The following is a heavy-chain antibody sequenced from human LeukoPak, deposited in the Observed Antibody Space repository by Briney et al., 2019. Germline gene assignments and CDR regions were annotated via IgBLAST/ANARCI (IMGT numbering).Heavy chain of an antibody. CDR2: IITIFGTT. Sequence: SVKVSCKASEGTFSSYGISWVRQAPGQGLEGMGGIITIFGTTNYAQKFQDRVTITTDESTSTDYMELSGLRSDDTAVYFCARASNSSQPYYSYYYYMDVWGKGTTVTVSS. CDR1: EGTFSSYG. J-gene: IGHJ6*03. CDR3: ARASNSSQPYYSYYYYMDV. V-gene: IGHV1-69*05. D-gene: IGHD2/OR15-2a*01.